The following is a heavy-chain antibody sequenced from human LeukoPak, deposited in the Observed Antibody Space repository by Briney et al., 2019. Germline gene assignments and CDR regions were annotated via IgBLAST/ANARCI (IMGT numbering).Heavy chain of an antibody. Sequence: GGSLRLSCAVSGFTFSDYWMRWVRQAPGKGLEWVASINKDASEKQYVDSVKGRFTISRDNAKNSVYLQTTSLGAEDTAVYYCAAYTQYFGSPGGTDYWGLGTLVTVSS. CDR3: AAYTQYFGSPGGTDY. J-gene: IGHJ4*02. D-gene: IGHD2-8*02. CDR1: GFTFSDYW. V-gene: IGHV3-7*01. CDR2: INKDASEK.